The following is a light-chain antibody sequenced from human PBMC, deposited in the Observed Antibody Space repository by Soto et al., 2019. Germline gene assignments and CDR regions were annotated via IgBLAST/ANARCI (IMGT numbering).Light chain of an antibody. CDR2: DVS. Sequence: QSVLTQPRSVSGSPGQSVTISCTGTSSDIGGYNYVSWYQQHPGKAPKLMIYDVSKRPSGVPDRFSGSKSGNTASLTITGLRAEDEGYYYCTSYTSSSTPYVFGTGTKLTVL. J-gene: IGLJ1*01. V-gene: IGLV2-11*01. CDR1: SSDIGGYNY. CDR3: TSYTSSSTPYV.